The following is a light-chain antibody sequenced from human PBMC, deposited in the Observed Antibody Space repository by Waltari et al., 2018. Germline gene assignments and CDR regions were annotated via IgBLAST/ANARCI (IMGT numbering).Light chain of an antibody. V-gene: IGKV1-5*03. Sequence: DIQMTQSPSTLSASVGARVTITCRASQIISSCLAWYQQKPGKAPKLLNYKASSLESGVPTSFSGGGSRTDFTLTISILQPDDFATYYYQQYNSYSYTFGQGTKL. CDR1: QIISSC. CDR2: KAS. J-gene: IGKJ2*01. CDR3: QQYNSYSYT.